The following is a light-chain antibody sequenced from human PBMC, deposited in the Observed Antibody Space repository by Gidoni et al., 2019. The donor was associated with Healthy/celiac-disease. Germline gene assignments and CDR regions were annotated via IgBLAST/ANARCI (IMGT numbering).Light chain of an antibody. J-gene: IGLJ2*01. V-gene: IGLV3-1*01. CDR1: KLGAKY. Sequence: SYELPQPPSVSVSPGQTASIPCAGDKLGAKYACWYQQEPGQSPVLVIYQDSKRPSGIPEPLSGSNSWNTATLTISGTQAMDEADYYCQAWDSSTADVVFGGGTKLTVL. CDR2: QDS. CDR3: QAWDSSTADVV.